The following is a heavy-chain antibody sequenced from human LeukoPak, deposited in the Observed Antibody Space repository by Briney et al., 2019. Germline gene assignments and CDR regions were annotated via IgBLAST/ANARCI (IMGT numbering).Heavy chain of an antibody. J-gene: IGHJ4*02. CDR1: GFSVSSNY. CDR3: ARATLKLDY. V-gene: IGHV3-53*05. Sequence: PGGSLRLSCAASGFSVSSNYMSWVRQAPGKGPEWVSIIYSDGSTYYADSVKGRFTISRDNSKNTLYLQMNSLRAEDTAVYYCARATLKLDYWGQGTLVTVSS. CDR2: IYSDGST.